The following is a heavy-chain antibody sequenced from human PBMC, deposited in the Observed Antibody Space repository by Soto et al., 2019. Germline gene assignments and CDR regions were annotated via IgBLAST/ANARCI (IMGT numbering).Heavy chain of an antibody. Sequence: QVQLVESGGGVVQPGRSLRLSCAASGFTFSSYAMHRVRQAPGKGLEWVAVISYDGSNKYYADSVKGRFTISRDNSKNTLYLQMNSLRAEDTAVYYCARPLLLYYFDYWGQGTLVTVSS. CDR2: ISYDGSNK. CDR3: ARPLLLYYFDY. V-gene: IGHV3-30-3*01. CDR1: GFTFSSYA. J-gene: IGHJ4*02.